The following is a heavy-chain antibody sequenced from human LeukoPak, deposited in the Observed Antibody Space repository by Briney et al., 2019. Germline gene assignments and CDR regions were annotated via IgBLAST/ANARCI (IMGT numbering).Heavy chain of an antibody. Sequence: ASVKVSCKASGYTFTSYGISWVRQAPGQGLEWMGWISAYNGNTNYAQKLQGRVTMTTDTSTSTAYMELRSLRSDDTAVYYCARRRCGTNGVCYINPVHYYYMDVWGKGTTVTVSS. J-gene: IGHJ6*03. V-gene: IGHV1-18*01. D-gene: IGHD2-8*01. CDR1: GYTFTSYG. CDR3: ARRRCGTNGVCYINPVHYYYMDV. CDR2: ISAYNGNT.